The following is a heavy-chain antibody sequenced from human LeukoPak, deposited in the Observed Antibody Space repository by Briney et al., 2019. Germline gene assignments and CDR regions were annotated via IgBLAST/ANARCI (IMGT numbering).Heavy chain of an antibody. CDR3: ARDGYSYGQGYFDY. D-gene: IGHD5-18*01. V-gene: IGHV3-33*01. CDR1: GFTFSNYG. J-gene: IGHJ4*02. Sequence: GRSLRLSCAASGFTFSNYGIHWVRQAPGKGLEWVAVIWFDGSKKYYADSVKGRFTISRDNAKNSLYLQMNSLRAEDTAVYYCARDGYSYGQGYFDYWGQGTLVTVSS. CDR2: IWFDGSKK.